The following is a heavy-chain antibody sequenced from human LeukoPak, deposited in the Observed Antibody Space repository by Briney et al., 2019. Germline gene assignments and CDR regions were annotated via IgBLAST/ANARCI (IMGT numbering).Heavy chain of an antibody. CDR3: ARDSGRCRGCAFDV. CDR1: GYTFSDHW. D-gene: IGHD5-12*01. CDR2: TDHGGSQT. Sequence: GGSLRLPCAASGYTFSDHWMSWVRQAPGKGLEWVANTDHGGSQTFYVDSVKGRFTISRDNAKNTVYLQLNSLRAEDTAVYYCARDSGRCRGCAFDVWGQGTMVTVSS. J-gene: IGHJ3*01. V-gene: IGHV3-7*01.